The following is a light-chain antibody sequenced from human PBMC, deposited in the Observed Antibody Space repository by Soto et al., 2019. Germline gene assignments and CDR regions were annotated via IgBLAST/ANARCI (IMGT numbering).Light chain of an antibody. Sequence: IQLTQSPSTLSGSVGDRVTITCRASQTISSWLAWYRQKPGKAPKLLIYKASTLKSGVPSRFSGSGSGTEFTLTISSLQPDDFATYYCQHYNSYSEAFGQGIRLE. V-gene: IGKV1-5*03. J-gene: IGKJ5*01. CDR3: QHYNSYSEA. CDR2: KAS. CDR1: QTISSW.